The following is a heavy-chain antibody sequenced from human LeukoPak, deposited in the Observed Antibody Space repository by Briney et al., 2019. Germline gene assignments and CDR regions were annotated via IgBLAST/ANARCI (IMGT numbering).Heavy chain of an antibody. V-gene: IGHV3-9*01. CDR2: ISWNSVNI. D-gene: IGHD2-2*01. CDR1: GFTFGDFA. Sequence: SLRLSCAASGFTFGDFAMHWVRQVPGTGLEWVSVISWNSVNIGYADSVKGRFTISRDNAESSLYLQMDSLRPEDTALYYCAKDRYCGRTSCSGGLDSWGRGTLVTVSS. CDR3: AKDRYCGRTSCSGGLDS. J-gene: IGHJ4*02.